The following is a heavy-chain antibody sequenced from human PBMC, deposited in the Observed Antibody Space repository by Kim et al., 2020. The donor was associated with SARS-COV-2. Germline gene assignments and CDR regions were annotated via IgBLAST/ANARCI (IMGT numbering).Heavy chain of an antibody. J-gene: IGHJ6*01. Sequence: GESLKISCKGSGYSFTSYWIGWVRQMPGKGLELMGSIYPGDSDTRYSPSFQGPVTISDDKSLRPAFLQWSSLKASDTAIYYCSRQTRSSSWHYYYYGMDV. V-gene: IGHV5-51*01. CDR3: SRQTRSSSWHYYYYGMDV. D-gene: IGHD6-6*01. CDR2: IYPGDSDT. CDR1: GYSFTSYW.